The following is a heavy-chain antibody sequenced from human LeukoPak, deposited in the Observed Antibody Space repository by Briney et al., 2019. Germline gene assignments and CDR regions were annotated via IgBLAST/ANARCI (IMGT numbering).Heavy chain of an antibody. CDR1: GGSFSGYY. CDR3: ARPVSGSSGWYYNY. Sequence: SETLSLTCAVYGGSFSGYYWSWIRQPPPKGLEWIGEINHSGSTNHNPSLKSRVTISVETSTNQSSLKLSSVTAAATAVYYCARPVSGSSGWYYNYSGQGTLVTASS. J-gene: IGHJ4*02. D-gene: IGHD6-19*01. CDR2: INHSGST. V-gene: IGHV4-34*01.